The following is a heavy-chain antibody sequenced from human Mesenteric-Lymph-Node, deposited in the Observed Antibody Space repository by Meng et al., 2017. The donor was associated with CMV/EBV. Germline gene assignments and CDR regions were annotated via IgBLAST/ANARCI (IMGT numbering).Heavy chain of an antibody. Sequence: ASVKVSCKASGYTFTSYDINWVRQATGQGLEWMGWMNPNSGNTGYAQKFQGRVTMTRNTSISTAYMELRSLRSDDTAVYYCARDTYDFWSGYPTDGMDVWGQGTTVTVSS. J-gene: IGHJ6*02. CDR1: GYTFTSYD. D-gene: IGHD3-3*01. CDR3: ARDTYDFWSGYPTDGMDV. V-gene: IGHV1-8*01. CDR2: MNPNSGNT.